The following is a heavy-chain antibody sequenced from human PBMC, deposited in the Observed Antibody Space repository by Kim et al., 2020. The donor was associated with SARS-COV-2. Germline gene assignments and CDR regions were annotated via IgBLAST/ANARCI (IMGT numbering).Heavy chain of an antibody. CDR1: GYTFTSYY. D-gene: IGHD6-19*01. Sequence: ASVKVSCKASGYTFTSYYINWVRQATGQGLEWMGWMNPNSGNTGYAQKFQGRVTMTRNTSISTAYMELSSLRSEDTAVYYCARSLVFLLMAGGMDVWGQGTTVTVSS. CDR3: ARSLVFLLMAGGMDV. CDR2: MNPNSGNT. J-gene: IGHJ6*02. V-gene: IGHV1-8*01.